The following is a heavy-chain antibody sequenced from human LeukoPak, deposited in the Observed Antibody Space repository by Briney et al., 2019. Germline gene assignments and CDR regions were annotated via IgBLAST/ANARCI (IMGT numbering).Heavy chain of an antibody. CDR3: ARFSEYYHSSVHYLDY. V-gene: IGHV4-59*01. Sequence: SETLSLTCTVSGGSINGYYWSWIRQSPGKGLESLGYIYYTGSTNYNPSLKSRVTMSVDTSRNQFFLRLSSVTAADTAVYYCARFSEYYHSSVHYLDYWGQGTLVSVSS. CDR2: IYYTGST. D-gene: IGHD3-22*01. J-gene: IGHJ4*02. CDR1: GGSINGYY.